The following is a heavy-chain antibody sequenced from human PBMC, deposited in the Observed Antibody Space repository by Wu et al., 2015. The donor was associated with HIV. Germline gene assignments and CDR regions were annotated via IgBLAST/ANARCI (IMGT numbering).Heavy chain of an antibody. J-gene: IGHJ5*01. Sequence: QVQLVQSGAEMKKPGSSVKVSCKAFGRTFSSYAIKWVRQAPGQGLEWIGGIVPIFATPNYAQKFEGRVTITADESTSTVYMELKRLSSDDTAVYYCARDRDVVPIVAATSWFDSWGRGTRSHRLL. D-gene: IGHD2-15*01. CDR3: ARDRDVVPIVAATSWFDS. V-gene: IGHV1-69*12. CDR2: IVPIFATP. CDR1: GRTFSSYA.